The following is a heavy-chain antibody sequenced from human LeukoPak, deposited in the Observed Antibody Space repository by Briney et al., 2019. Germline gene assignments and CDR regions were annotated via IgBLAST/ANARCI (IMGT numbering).Heavy chain of an antibody. D-gene: IGHD4-17*01. Sequence: GGSLRLSCAASGFTFSNYNMNWVRRAPGKGLEWVAVIWYDGSNKYYADSVKGRFTISRDNSKNTLYLQMNSLRAEDTAVYYCARGITTVTTGPFDYWGQGTLVTVSS. CDR1: GFTFSNYN. CDR2: IWYDGSNK. J-gene: IGHJ4*02. V-gene: IGHV3-33*08. CDR3: ARGITTVTTGPFDY.